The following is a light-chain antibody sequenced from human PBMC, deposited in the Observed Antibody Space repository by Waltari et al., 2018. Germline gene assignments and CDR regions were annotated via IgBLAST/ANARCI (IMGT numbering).Light chain of an antibody. CDR1: QSISKW. CDR2: EAS. Sequence: DIRMTQSPSTLSASAGDRLIISFRASQSISKWLALYQQKPGKAPKLLNYEASTLQSGVPSRFSGTGSGTDFTLTISSLQPDDFATYYCQQYNSYSLLTFGGGTKVEIK. CDR3: QQYNSYSLLT. V-gene: IGKV1-5*03. J-gene: IGKJ4*01.